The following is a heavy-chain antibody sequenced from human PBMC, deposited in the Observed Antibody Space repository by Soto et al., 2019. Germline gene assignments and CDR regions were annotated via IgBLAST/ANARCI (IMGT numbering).Heavy chain of an antibody. D-gene: IGHD6-6*01. CDR2: IYSGGST. J-gene: IGHJ4*02. CDR1: GFTVSSNY. CDR3: ARVRIAARRNFDY. V-gene: IGHV3-66*01. Sequence: PGGSLRLSCAASGFTVSSNYMSWVRQAPGKGLEWVSVIYSGGSTYYADSVKGRFTISRDNSKNTLYLQMNSLRAEDTAVYYCARVRIAARRNFDYWGQGTLVTVSS.